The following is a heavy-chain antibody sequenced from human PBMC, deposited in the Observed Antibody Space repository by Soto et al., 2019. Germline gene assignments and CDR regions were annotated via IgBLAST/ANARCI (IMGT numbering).Heavy chain of an antibody. J-gene: IGHJ4*02. CDR2: ISSSSSYT. CDR1: GFTFSDYY. Sequence: QVQLVESGGGLVKPGGSLRLSCAASGFTFSDYYMSWIRQAPGKGLEWVSYISSSSSYTNYADSVKGRFTISRDNAXXSLYLQMNSLRAEATAVYYCARDHHRYSGYDYVDYWGQGTLVTVSS. CDR3: ARDHHRYSGYDYVDY. D-gene: IGHD5-12*01. V-gene: IGHV3-11*05.